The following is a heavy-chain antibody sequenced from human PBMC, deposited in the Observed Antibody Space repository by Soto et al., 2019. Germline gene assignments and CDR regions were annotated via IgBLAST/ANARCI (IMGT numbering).Heavy chain of an antibody. V-gene: IGHV4-31*03. D-gene: IGHD6-13*01. CDR2: IYYSGST. CDR1: GGSISSGGYY. Sequence: QVQLQESGPGLVKPSQTLSLTCTVSGGSISSGGYYWSWIRQHPGKGLEWIGYIYYSGSTYYNPSLKSRVTISVDTSKNQFSLKLSSVPAADTAVYYCASYPRPGAAAGTRPTTFDYWGQGTLVTVSS. J-gene: IGHJ4*02. CDR3: ASYPRPGAAAGTRPTTFDY.